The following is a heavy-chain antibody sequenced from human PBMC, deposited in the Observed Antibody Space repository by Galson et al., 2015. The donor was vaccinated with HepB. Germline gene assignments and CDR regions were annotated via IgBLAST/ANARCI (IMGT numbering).Heavy chain of an antibody. CDR3: ARLHSTSPRPIDY. J-gene: IGHJ4*02. CDR2: IIPIFGSP. D-gene: IGHD6-6*01. V-gene: IGHV1-69*13. CDR1: GGTFSYT. Sequence: SVKVSCKASGGTFSYTINWVRQAPGQGLEWMGGIIPIFGSPNYAQQFQGRVTITADASTRTAYMELSSLRSDDTAVYYCARLHSTSPRPIDYWGQGTLVTVSS.